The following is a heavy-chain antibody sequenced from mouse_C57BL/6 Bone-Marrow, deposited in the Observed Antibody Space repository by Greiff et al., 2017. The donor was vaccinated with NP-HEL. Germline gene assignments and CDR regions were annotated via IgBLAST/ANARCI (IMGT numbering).Heavy chain of an antibody. CDR2: ISNGGGST. CDR1: GFTFSDYY. Sequence: EVKLMESGGGLVQPGGSLKLSCAASGFTFSDYYMYWVRQTPEKRLEWVAYISNGGGSTYYPDTVKGRFTISRDNAKNTLYLQMSRLKSEDTAMYYGARHSPNAMDYWGQGTSVTVSS. J-gene: IGHJ4*01. V-gene: IGHV5-12*01. CDR3: ARHSPNAMDY.